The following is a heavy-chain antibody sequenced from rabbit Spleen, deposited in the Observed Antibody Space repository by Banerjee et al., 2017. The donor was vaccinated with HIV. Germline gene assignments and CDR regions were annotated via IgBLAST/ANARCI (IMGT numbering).Heavy chain of an antibody. V-gene: IGHV1S40*01. Sequence: QSLEESGGGLVKPGASLTLTCKASGFSFNGFSFNSGYDMCWVRQAPGKGLEWVACAYAGSSGNTYSAPWAKGRFTISKTSSTTVTLQMTSLTAADTDTYFCARDTGTSFSTYGMDLWGQGTLVTVS. J-gene: IGHJ6*01. CDR2: AYAGSSGNT. D-gene: IGHD8-1*01. CDR3: ARDTGTSFSTYGMDL. CDR1: GFSFNGFSFNSGYD.